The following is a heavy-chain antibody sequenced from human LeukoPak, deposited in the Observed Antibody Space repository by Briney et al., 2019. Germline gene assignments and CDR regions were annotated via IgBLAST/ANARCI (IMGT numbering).Heavy chain of an antibody. D-gene: IGHD6-19*01. J-gene: IGHJ4*02. Sequence: GGSLRLSCAASGFTFSDYYMSWIRQAPGKGLEWVSYISSSGSTIYYADSAKGRFTISRYNAKNSLYLQMNSLRAEDTAVYYCARETSSGWYVDYWGQGTLVTVSS. CDR2: ISSSGSTI. V-gene: IGHV3-11*04. CDR1: GFTFSDYY. CDR3: ARETSSGWYVDY.